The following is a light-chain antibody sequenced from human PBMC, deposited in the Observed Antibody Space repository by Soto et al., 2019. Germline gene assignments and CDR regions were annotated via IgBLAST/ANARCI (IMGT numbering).Light chain of an antibody. J-gene: IGKJ2*01. V-gene: IGKV3-15*01. Sequence: EIVMTQSPATLSVSPGERATLSCRASQSVSSNLAWYQQKPGQAPRLLIYGASTSATGIPARFSGSGSGTAFTLNISSLQSEDFAVYYCQQYNNWLYTFGKGTKLEIK. CDR1: QSVSSN. CDR3: QQYNNWLYT. CDR2: GAS.